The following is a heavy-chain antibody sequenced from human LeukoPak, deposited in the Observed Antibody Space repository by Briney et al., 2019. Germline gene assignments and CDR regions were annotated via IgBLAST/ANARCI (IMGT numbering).Heavy chain of an antibody. CDR3: ATSKSATYDGLDL. Sequence: GGSLRLSCAVSGFTVSSGHMHWVRQAPGQGLEWVATFYRGGNTYHADSVKGRLTVSRDNLKNTVSFQMDSLRAEDTAVYYCATSKSATYDGLDLWGQGTRVTVSS. CDR2: FYRGGNT. D-gene: IGHD2-15*01. CDR1: GFTVSSGH. J-gene: IGHJ3*01. V-gene: IGHV3-53*01.